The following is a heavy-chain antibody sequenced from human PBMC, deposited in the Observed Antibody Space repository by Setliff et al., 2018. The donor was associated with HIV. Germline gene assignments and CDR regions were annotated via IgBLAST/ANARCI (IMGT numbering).Heavy chain of an antibody. Sequence: ASVKVACKASGYTFTGYYVHWVRQAPGQGLEWMGWIIPNSGGTNYAQKFQSRVTMTRDTSISTAHMELSRLTADDTAVYYCARGVWELPPYYMDVWGKGTTVTVSS. CDR1: GYTFTGYY. D-gene: IGHD1-26*01. CDR3: ARGVWELPPYYMDV. V-gene: IGHV1-2*02. J-gene: IGHJ6*03. CDR2: IIPNSGGT.